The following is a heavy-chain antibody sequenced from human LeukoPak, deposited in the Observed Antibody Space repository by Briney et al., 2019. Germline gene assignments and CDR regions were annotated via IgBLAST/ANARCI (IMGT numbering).Heavy chain of an antibody. D-gene: IGHD2-21*01. CDR2: ISYDGSNK. CDR1: GFTFSSYS. V-gene: IGHV3-30*18. Sequence: QPGGSLRLSCAASGFTFSSYSMHWVRQAPGKGLEWVAVISYDGSNKYYADSVKGRFTISRDNSKNTLYLQMNSLRAEDTAVYYCAKDVIMFDYWGQGTLVTVSS. J-gene: IGHJ4*02. CDR3: AKDVIMFDY.